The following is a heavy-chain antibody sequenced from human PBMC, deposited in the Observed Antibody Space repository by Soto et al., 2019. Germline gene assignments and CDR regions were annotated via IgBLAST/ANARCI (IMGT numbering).Heavy chain of an antibody. Sequence: SETLSLTCTVSGGSIGSSRYYWRWVRQPPGKGTEWIGSIYYNGITYYDPSLKSRVTISVDTSKTQFSMRLSSVTAADTAYSYCATTSGLAPGGSFDYWGQGTPVTVS. J-gene: IGHJ4*02. V-gene: IGHV4-39*01. D-gene: IGHD3-10*01. CDR2: IYYNGIT. CDR1: GGSIGSSRYY. CDR3: ATTSGLAPGGSFDY.